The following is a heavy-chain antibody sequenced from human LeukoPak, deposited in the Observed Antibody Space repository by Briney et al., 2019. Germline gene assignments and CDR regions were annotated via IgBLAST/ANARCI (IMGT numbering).Heavy chain of an antibody. V-gene: IGHV3-23*01. J-gene: IGHJ4*02. D-gene: IGHD1-14*01. CDR2: ISVSGGST. CDR3: AKRPVSGGEPYYFDY. Sequence: GGSLRLSCAASGFTFNIYAMSWVRQAPGKGLEWVSAISVSGGSTFYADSVKGRFTISRDNSKNTLYLQMNSLRAEDTAVYYCAKRPVSGGEPYYFDYWGQGTLVTVSS. CDR1: GFTFNIYA.